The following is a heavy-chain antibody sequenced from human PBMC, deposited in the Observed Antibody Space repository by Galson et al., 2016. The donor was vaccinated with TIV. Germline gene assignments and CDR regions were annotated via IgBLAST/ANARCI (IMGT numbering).Heavy chain of an antibody. V-gene: IGHV3-23*01. CDR3: AVDADGAYYYDSGDYY. J-gene: IGHJ4*02. CDR1: GFTFSNYA. CDR2: ISGSGVTT. Sequence: SLRLSCAASGFTFSNYALSWVRQAPGKGLEWVSSISGSGVTTFYADSVKGRFTISRDNSKNTLSLQMNSLRAEDTAVYYCAVDADGAYYYDSGDYYWGQGTL. D-gene: IGHD3-22*01.